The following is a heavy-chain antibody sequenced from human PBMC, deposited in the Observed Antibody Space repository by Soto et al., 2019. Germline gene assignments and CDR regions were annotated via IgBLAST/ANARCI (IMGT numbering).Heavy chain of an antibody. J-gene: IGHJ3*02. D-gene: IGHD1-20*01. V-gene: IGHV4-59*08. CDR2: IYYSGST. CDR1: AGSISSYY. Sequence: SETLSLTCTVSAGSISSYYWSWIRQPPGKGLEWVGYIYYSGSTNYNPSLKSRVTISVDTSKNQFSLKLSSVTAADTAVYYCARRYRSASDIWGKGTMVTVS. CDR3: ARRYRSASDI.